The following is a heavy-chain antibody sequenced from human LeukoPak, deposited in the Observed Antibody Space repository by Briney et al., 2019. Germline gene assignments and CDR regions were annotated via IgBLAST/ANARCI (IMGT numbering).Heavy chain of an antibody. Sequence: GGSLRLSCAASGFTFSSYWMRWGRQPPEKGLERVADIKQDGSEKYYVDSVKGRFTISRDNAKNLLYLQMNSLRVEDTAVYYCAREAGATNLWGQGTQVTVSS. V-gene: IGHV3-7*01. CDR3: AREAGATNL. J-gene: IGHJ5*02. CDR2: IKQDGSEK. CDR1: GFTFSSYW. D-gene: IGHD1-26*01.